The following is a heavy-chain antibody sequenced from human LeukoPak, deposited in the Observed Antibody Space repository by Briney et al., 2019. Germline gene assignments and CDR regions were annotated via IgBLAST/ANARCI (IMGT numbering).Heavy chain of an antibody. D-gene: IGHD6-19*01. Sequence: SETLSLTCAVYGGSFSGYYWSWIRQPPGKGLEWIGEINHSGSTNYNPSLKSRVTISVDRSKNQFSLKLSSVTAADTAVYYCARDRAGDFDYWGQGTLVTVSS. CDR1: GGSFSGYY. V-gene: IGHV4-34*01. CDR2: INHSGST. CDR3: ARDRAGDFDY. J-gene: IGHJ4*02.